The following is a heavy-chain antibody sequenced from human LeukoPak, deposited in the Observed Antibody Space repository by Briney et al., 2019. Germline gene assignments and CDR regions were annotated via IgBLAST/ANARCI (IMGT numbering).Heavy chain of an antibody. Sequence: PRGSLRLSCAASGFTFSTSTMQWVRQAPGKGLEWVAIISYDGSKEYYAVSVKGRFTISRDNSKNTLYLQMDSLRGEDTAVYFCARDRDYGGILEHWGQGALVTFS. J-gene: IGHJ4*02. CDR1: GFTFSTST. D-gene: IGHD4-23*01. V-gene: IGHV3-30-3*01. CDR3: ARDRDYGGILEH. CDR2: ISYDGSKE.